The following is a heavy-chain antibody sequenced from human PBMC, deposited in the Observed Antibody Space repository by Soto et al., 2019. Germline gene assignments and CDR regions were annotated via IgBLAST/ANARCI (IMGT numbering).Heavy chain of an antibody. D-gene: IGHD5-12*01. CDR2: ISGSGSYR. Sequence: SLRLSCAASGFTFSDYYMSWIRQAPGKGLEWVSSISGSGSYRTYADSVKGRFSISRDDAKKSLYLQMSSLRAEDTAIYFCARMADGYNYHFDYWGQGTLVTVSS. CDR1: GFTFSDYY. CDR3: ARMADGYNYHFDY. V-gene: IGHV3-11*06. J-gene: IGHJ4*02.